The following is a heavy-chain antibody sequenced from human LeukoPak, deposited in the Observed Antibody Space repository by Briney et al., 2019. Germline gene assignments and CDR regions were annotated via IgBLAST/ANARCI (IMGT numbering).Heavy chain of an antibody. CDR2: IGGSGGRT. CDR3: AKRGVVIRVILVGFHKEAYYFDS. CDR1: GITLSNYG. D-gene: IGHD3-22*01. V-gene: IGHV3-23*01. Sequence: GGSLRLSCAVSGITLSNYGMSWVRQAPGKGLEWVAGIGGSGGRTNYADSVKGRFTISRDNPKNTLYLQMHSLRAEDTAVYFCAKRGVVIRVILVGFHKEAYYFDSWGKGALVIVSS. J-gene: IGHJ4*02.